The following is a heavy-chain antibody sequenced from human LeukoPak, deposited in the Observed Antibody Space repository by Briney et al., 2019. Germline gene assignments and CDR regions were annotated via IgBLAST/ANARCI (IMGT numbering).Heavy chain of an antibody. V-gene: IGHV3-74*01. Sequence: PGGSLRLSCATSGFTFSSNWMHWVRQTPGKGLVWVSRINSDGSSTSYADSVKGRFTISRDNAKDTLYLQMNSLRAEDTAVYYCARSPLTVTTRLHFAYWGQGTLVTVSS. J-gene: IGHJ4*02. D-gene: IGHD4-17*01. CDR2: INSDGSST. CDR3: ARSPLTVTTRLHFAY. CDR1: GFTFSSNW.